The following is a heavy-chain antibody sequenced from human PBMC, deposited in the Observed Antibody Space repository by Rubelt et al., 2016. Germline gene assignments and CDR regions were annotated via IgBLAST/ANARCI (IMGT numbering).Heavy chain of an antibody. CDR1: GFTFSTYW. D-gene: IGHD3-22*01. V-gene: IGHV3-7*01. CDR2: IKQDGSET. J-gene: IGHJ4*02. CDR3: ARAGYYDSSSYPDY. Sequence: EVQLVESGGGLVQPGGSLRLPCAASGFTFSTYWMSWVRQAPGKGLEWVANIKQDGSETYYVDSVKGRFTIFRDNAKNSLYLQMNSLRAEDTSVFYCARAGYYDSSSYPDYWGQGSLVSVSS.